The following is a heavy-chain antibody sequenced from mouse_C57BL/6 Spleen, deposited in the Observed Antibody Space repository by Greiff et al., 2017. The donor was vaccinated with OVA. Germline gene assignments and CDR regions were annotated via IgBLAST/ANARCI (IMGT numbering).Heavy chain of an antibody. V-gene: IGHV1-31*01. CDR1: GYSFTGYY. CDR2: IYPYNGVS. CDR3: ARGGYYGSSPYAMDY. D-gene: IGHD1-1*01. J-gene: IGHJ4*01. Sequence: VHVKQSGPELVKPGASVKISCKASGYSFTGYYMHWVKQSHGNILDWIGYIYPYNGVSSYNQKFKGKATLTVDKSSSTAYMELRSLTSEDSAVYYCARGGYYGSSPYAMDYWGQGTSVTVSS.